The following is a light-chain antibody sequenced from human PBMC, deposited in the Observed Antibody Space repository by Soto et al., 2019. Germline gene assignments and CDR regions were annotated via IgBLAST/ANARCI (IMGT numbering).Light chain of an antibody. Sequence: DIQMTQFPSSLSASVGDRVTITFRASQSISTTLYWYQQKPGKAPKLLIYGASTLQSGVPLRFSGSGSGTDFTLTINSLQPEDFATYYCQQSVSFPLTFGGGTKVDIK. CDR1: QSISTT. J-gene: IGKJ4*01. V-gene: IGKV1-39*01. CDR3: QQSVSFPLT. CDR2: GAS.